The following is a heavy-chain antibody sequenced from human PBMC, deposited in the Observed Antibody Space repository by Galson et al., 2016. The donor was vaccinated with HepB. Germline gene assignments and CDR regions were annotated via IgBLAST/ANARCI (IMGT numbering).Heavy chain of an antibody. CDR2: ISPVFGTP. V-gene: IGHV1-69*06. CDR3: ARSRVFGSGSSNWFDP. J-gene: IGHJ5*02. D-gene: IGHD3-10*01. Sequence: SGVNFNTYEFSWMRQAPGQGLEWMGGISPVFGTPRYAQKFQGRVTITADKSTTTAYMELSSLRSEDTAVYYCARSRVFGSGSSNWFDPWGQGTLVTVSS. CDR1: GVNFNTYE.